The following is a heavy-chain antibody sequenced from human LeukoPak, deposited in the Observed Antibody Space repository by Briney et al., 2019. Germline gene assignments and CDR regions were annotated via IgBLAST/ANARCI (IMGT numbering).Heavy chain of an antibody. V-gene: IGHV1-46*01. CDR2: INPSGGST. D-gene: IGHD3-16*02. CDR3: ARDLDYVWGSYRRGDAFDI. CDR1: GGTFSSYA. Sequence: GASVKVSCKASGGTFSSYAISWVRQAPGQGLEWMGIINPSGGSTSYAQKFQGRVTMTRDTSTSTVYMELSSLRSEDTAVYYCARDLDYVWGSYRRGDAFDIWDQGTMVTVSS. J-gene: IGHJ3*02.